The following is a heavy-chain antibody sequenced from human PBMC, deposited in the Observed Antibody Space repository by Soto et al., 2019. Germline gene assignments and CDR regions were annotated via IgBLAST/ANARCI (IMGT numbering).Heavy chain of an antibody. J-gene: IGHJ4*02. CDR2: IIPILGIA. CDR3: ARDLGAQGSPRLDY. V-gene: IGHV1-69*08. CDR1: GGTFSSYT. D-gene: IGHD3-16*01. Sequence: QVQLVQSGAEVKKPGSSVKVSCKASGGTFSSYTISWVRQAPGQGLEWMGRIIPILGIANYAQKFQGRVTITADKSTSTAYMELSSLRSEDTAVYYCARDLGAQGSPRLDYWGQGTLVTVSS.